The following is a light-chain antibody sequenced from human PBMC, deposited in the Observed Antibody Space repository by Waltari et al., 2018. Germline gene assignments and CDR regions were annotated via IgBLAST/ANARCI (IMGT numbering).Light chain of an antibody. CDR3: SSYSGTYTLL. CDR1: NSDVGYYNY. Sequence: QSALTQPRSVSESPGQSVTISCTGTNSDVGYYNYVSWYQHHPGKAPKLMIYDVTKRPSWVPDRFSGSKYGNTASLTISGLQAEDEADYYCSSYSGTYTLLFGGGTKLTVL. J-gene: IGLJ3*02. CDR2: DVT. V-gene: IGLV2-11*01.